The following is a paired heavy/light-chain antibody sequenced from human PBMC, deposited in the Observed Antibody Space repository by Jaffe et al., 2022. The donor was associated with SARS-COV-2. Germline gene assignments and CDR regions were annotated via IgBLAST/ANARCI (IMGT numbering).Light chain of an antibody. CDR3: LQHNSYPRT. CDR2: AAS. CDR1: QGIRND. Sequence: DIQMTQSPSSLSASVGDRVTITCRASQGIRNDLGWYQQKPGKAPERLIYAASSLQSGVPSRFSGSGSGTEFTLTISSLQPEDFATYYCLQHNSYPRTFGQGTKVEIK. J-gene: IGKJ1*01. V-gene: IGKV1-17*01.
Heavy chain of an antibody. J-gene: IGHJ3*02. CDR1: GFTFSSYS. CDR3: ARSSGSFDI. V-gene: IGHV3-48*01. Sequence: EVQLVESGGGLVQPGGSLRLSCVASGFTFSSYSMHWVRQAPGKGLEWVSYTSSTSSPIYYADSVKGRFTISRDNAKNSLYLQMNSLRAEDTAVYYCARSSGSFDIWGQGTMVTVST. D-gene: IGHD7-27*01. CDR2: TSSTSSPI.